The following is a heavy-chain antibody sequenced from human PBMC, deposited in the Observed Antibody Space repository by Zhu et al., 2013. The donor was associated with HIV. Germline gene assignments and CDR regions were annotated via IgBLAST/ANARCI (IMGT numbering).Heavy chain of an antibody. CDR1: GCTFTDYY. V-gene: IGHV1-2*02. Sequence: QVQLVQSGAEVKKPGASVKVSCKASGCTFTDYYIHWVRQSPGQGLEWMGWINPNSGGTNYAQKFRGRVTMTRDTSISTAYMELRRLRSDDTAIYYCARSFYDTSPLDYWGLGTLVTVSS. CDR3: ARSFYDTSPLDY. D-gene: IGHD3-22*01. CDR2: INPNSGGT. J-gene: IGHJ4*02.